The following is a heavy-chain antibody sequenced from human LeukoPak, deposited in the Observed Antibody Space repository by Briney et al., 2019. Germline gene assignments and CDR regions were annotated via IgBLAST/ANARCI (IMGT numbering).Heavy chain of an antibody. Sequence: GGSLRLSCAASGFTFSSYWMHWVRQAPGKGLVWASRINTDGSSTSYADSAKGRFTISRDNAKNTLYLQMNSLRAEDTAVYYCATLGSRWQLDYWGQGTLVTVSS. V-gene: IGHV3-74*01. CDR1: GFTFSSYW. CDR2: INTDGSST. CDR3: ATLGSRWQLDY. J-gene: IGHJ4*02. D-gene: IGHD6-13*01.